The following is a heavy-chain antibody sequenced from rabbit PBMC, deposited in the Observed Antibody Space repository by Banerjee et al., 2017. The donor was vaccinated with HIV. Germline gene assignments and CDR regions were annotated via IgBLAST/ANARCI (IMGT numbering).Heavy chain of an antibody. Sequence: VNGRFTISSSTSLNTVTLQMTSLTAADTATFFCARGYAGSGYALRLWGPGTLVTVS. D-gene: IGHD8-1*01. V-gene: IGHV1S47*01. J-gene: IGHJ4*01. CDR3: ARGYAGSGYALRL.